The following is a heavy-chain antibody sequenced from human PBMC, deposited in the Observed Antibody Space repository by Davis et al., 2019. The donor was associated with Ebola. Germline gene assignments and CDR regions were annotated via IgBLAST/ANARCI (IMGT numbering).Heavy chain of an antibody. J-gene: IGHJ4*02. D-gene: IGHD3-10*01. CDR3: VREWFGETD. Sequence: GESLKISCAASGFTFSNYDMNWVRQAPGKGLEWVSNISGGSSRISYADSVKGRFTISRDNAKNSLYLQMNSLGDEDTAVYYCVREWFGETDWGQGTLVTVSP. CDR1: GFTFSNYD. V-gene: IGHV3-48*02. CDR2: ISGGSSRI.